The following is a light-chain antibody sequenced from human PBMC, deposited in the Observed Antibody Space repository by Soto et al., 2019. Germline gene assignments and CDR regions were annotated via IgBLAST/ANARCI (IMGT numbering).Light chain of an antibody. CDR3: QRYNAFSQT. CDR2: DAS. V-gene: IGKV1-5*01. Sequence: DIQMAQSPSTLSASVGDRVTITCRASQTINSWVAWFQQKPGKVPKVLIYDASTLESGVPSRFSGSGSGTEFTLTIDSLQPDDVATYYCQRYNAFSQTFGQGTKVEF. J-gene: IGKJ1*01. CDR1: QTINSW.